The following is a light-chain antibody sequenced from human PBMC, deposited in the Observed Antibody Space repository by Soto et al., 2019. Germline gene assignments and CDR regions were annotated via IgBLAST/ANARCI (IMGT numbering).Light chain of an antibody. CDR1: SSDVGGYNY. Sequence: QSALTQPASVSGSPGQSITISCTGTSSDVGGYNYVSWYQQHPGKAPKLMIYDVSNRPSGVSNRFSVSKSGNTASLTISGLQDEDEADYYCSSYTSSSTLVFGGGTKLTVL. J-gene: IGLJ2*01. CDR2: DVS. CDR3: SSYTSSSTLV. V-gene: IGLV2-14*01.